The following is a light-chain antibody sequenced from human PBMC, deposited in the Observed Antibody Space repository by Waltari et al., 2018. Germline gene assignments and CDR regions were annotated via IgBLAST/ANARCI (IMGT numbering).Light chain of an antibody. CDR2: AAT. V-gene: IGKV1-39*01. J-gene: IGKJ1*01. Sequence: DIQVIQSPSSLSASVGDRVTITCRASQSSSDYLNWFQVKPGRAPNLLIYAATGLQSGVPSRFNGSGSGAHFTLTISRLRPEDSASYFCQQNYRTPPTFGQGTKVEI. CDR3: QQNYRTPPT. CDR1: QSSSDY.